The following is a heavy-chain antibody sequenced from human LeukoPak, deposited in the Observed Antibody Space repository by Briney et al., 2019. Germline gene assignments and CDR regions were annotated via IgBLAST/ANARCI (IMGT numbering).Heavy chain of an antibody. V-gene: IGHV4-39*01. J-gene: IGHJ4*02. CDR2: IYYSTNT. CDR1: GESIKSTSNY. CDR3: VRRVAGTFYFDK. D-gene: IGHD6-19*01. Sequence: PWETLSLTCSVSGESIKSTSNYWAWLRHPPGKGLEWIGHIYYSTNTYYNSALKSRVTISDDTSKNQAPLSLRSVSAADTAIYFCVRRVAGTFYFDKWGEGSLVSVSS.